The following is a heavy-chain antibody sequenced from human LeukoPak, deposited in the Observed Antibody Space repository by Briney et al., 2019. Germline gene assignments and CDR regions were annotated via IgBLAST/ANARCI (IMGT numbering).Heavy chain of an antibody. CDR1: GGSISSSSYY. CDR3: ARHAISFHAFDI. V-gene: IGHV4-39*01. J-gene: IGHJ3*02. D-gene: IGHD2-2*01. Sequence: SETLSLTCTLSGGSISSSSYYWGWIRQPPGKGLEWIGSIYYSGSTYYNPSLKSRVTISVDTSETQFSLKLSSVTAVDTAVYYCARHAISFHAFDIWGQGTMVTVSS. CDR2: IYYSGST.